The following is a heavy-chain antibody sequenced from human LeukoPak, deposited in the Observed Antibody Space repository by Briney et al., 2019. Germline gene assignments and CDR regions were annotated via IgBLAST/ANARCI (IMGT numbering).Heavy chain of an antibody. J-gene: IGHJ4*02. V-gene: IGHV1-8*01. Sequence: ASVKVSCKASGYTFTSYDINWVRQATGQGLERMGWMNPNSGNTGYAQKFQGRVTMTRNTSISTAYMELSSLRSEDTAVYYCARGTVGEKYRHLDYWGQGTLVSVSS. CDR1: GYTFTSYD. CDR3: ARGTVGEKYRHLDY. CDR2: MNPNSGNT. D-gene: IGHD1-26*01.